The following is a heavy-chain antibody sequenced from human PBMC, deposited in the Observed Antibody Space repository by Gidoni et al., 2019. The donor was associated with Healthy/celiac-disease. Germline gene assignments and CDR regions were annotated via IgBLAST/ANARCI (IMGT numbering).Heavy chain of an antibody. D-gene: IGHD3-9*01. J-gene: IGHJ2*01. CDR2: IYYSGST. Sequence: QVQLQESGPGLVKPSETLSLTCTVSGGSISSYYWSWIRQPPGKGLEWIGYIYYSGSTNYNPSLKSRVTISVDTSKNQFSLKLSSVTAADTAVYYCARGSTGYRYFDLWGRGTLVTVSS. V-gene: IGHV4-59*01. CDR1: GGSISSYY. CDR3: ARGSTGYRYFDL.